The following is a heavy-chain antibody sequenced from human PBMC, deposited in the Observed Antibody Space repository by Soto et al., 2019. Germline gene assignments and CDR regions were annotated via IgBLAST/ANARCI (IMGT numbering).Heavy chain of an antibody. CDR3: ASPSNSSRNYYMDV. CDR2: IYYSGST. Sequence: SETLSLTCTVSGGSISSSSYYWGWIRQPPGKGLEWIGSIYYSGSTYYNPPLKSRVTISVDTSKNQFSLKLSSVTAADTAVYYCASPSNSSRNYYMDVWGKGTTVTVSS. CDR1: GGSISSSSYY. V-gene: IGHV4-39*01. J-gene: IGHJ6*03. D-gene: IGHD6-13*01.